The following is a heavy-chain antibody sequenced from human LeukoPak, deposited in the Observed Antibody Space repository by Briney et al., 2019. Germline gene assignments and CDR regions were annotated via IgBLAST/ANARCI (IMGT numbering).Heavy chain of an antibody. CDR2: ISGSGGST. D-gene: IGHD3-10*01. CDR3: ARGALWFGGLRFDY. V-gene: IGHV3-23*01. CDR1: GFTFSSYA. J-gene: IGHJ4*02. Sequence: GGSLRLSCAASGFTFSSYAMSWVRQAPGKGLEGVSAISGSGGSTYYADFVKGRFTISRDNSKNTLYLQMNSLRAEDTALYYCARGALWFGGLRFDYWGQGTLVIVSS.